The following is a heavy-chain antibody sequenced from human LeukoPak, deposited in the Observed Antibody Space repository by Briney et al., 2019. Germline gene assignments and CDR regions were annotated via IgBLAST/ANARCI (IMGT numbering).Heavy chain of an antibody. J-gene: IGHJ6*03. D-gene: IGHD2-15*01. CDR3: GRSDFIVSAPAARYMDV. CDR1: GFTFSSYS. Sequence: PGGSLRLSCAASGFTFSSYSMNWVRQAPGKGLEWVSSISSSSSYIYYADSVKGRFTISRDNAKNSLYLQMNSLRAEDTAVYYCGRSDFIVSAPAARYMDVWGKGTTVTVSS. V-gene: IGHV3-21*01. CDR2: ISSSSSYI.